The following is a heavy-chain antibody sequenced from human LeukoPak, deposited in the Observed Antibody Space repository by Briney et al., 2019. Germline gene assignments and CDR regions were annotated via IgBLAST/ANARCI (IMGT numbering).Heavy chain of an antibody. D-gene: IGHD3-22*01. CDR3: ARERDYDSSGYYYVPDAFDI. J-gene: IGHJ3*02. CDR2: IKQDGSEK. V-gene: IGHV3-7*01. CDR1: GFTFSTYW. Sequence: GGSLRLSCAASGFTFSTYWMTWVRQAPGKGLEWVANIKQDGSEKYYVDSVKGRFTISRDNAKNSLYLQMNSLRAEDTAVYYCARERDYDSSGYYYVPDAFDIWGQGTMVTVSS.